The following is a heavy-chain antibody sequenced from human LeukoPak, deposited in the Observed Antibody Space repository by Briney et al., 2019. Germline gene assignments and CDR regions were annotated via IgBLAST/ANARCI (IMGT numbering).Heavy chain of an antibody. CDR3: ASQLDFTSFDY. CDR2: ISSSSSYI. Sequence: TGGSLRLSCAASGFTFSSYSMNWIRQAPGKGLEWVSSISSSSSYIYYADSVKGRFTISRDNAKNSLYLQMNSLRAEDTAVYYCASQLDFTSFDYWGQGTLVTVSS. D-gene: IGHD6-6*01. V-gene: IGHV3-21*01. CDR1: GFTFSSYS. J-gene: IGHJ4*02.